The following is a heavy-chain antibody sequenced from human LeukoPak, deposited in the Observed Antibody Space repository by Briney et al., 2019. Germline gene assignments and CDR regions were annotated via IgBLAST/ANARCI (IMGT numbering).Heavy chain of an antibody. J-gene: IGHJ5*02. D-gene: IGHD2-2*01. CDR2: INHSGGT. CDR3: ARGSTRYEA. Sequence: SETLSLTCAVYGGSFSGYYWSWIRQPPGKGLEWIGEINHSGGTNYNPSLKSRVTISVDTSKNQFSLKLSSVTAADTAVYYCARGSTRYEAWGQGTLVTVSS. V-gene: IGHV4-34*01. CDR1: GGSFSGYY.